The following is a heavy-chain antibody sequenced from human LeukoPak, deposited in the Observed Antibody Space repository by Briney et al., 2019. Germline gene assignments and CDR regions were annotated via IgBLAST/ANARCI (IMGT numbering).Heavy chain of an antibody. Sequence: ASVKVSCKASGYTFTSYGISWVRQAPGQGLEWMGWISAYNGNTNYAQKLQGRVTMTTDTSTSTAYMELRSLRSDDTAVYYCARDWDYVWGSYRANDFDNWGQGTLVTVSS. J-gene: IGHJ4*02. D-gene: IGHD3-16*02. CDR1: GYTFTSYG. CDR2: ISAYNGNT. CDR3: ARDWDYVWGSYRANDFDN. V-gene: IGHV1-18*01.